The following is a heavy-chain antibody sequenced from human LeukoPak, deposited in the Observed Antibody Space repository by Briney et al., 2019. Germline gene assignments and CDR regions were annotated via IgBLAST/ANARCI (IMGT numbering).Heavy chain of an antibody. CDR1: GYTFTNYG. CDR2: ISAYNGNT. V-gene: IGHV1-18*01. CDR3: AREAAAGRGDYYYYMDV. D-gene: IGHD6-13*01. J-gene: IGHJ6*03. Sequence: ASVKVSCKASGYTFTNYGISWVRQAPGQGLEWMGWISAYNGNTNYAQKLQGRVTMTTDTSTSTAYMELRSLRSDDTAVYYCAREAAAGRGDYYYYMDVWGKGTTVTISS.